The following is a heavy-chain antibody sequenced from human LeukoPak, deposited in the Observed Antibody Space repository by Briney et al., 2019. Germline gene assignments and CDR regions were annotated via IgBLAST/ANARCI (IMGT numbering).Heavy chain of an antibody. J-gene: IGHJ6*02. CDR2: ISGSGGST. CDR3: AKDRTTGTTYMDV. Sequence: HTGGSLRISCVASGFTFSSYAMSWVRQAPGKGLEWVSAISGSGGSTSYADSVKGRITISRDNSKNTLYLQMNSLRAEDTAVYYCAKDRTTGTTYMDVWGQGTTVTVSS. V-gene: IGHV3-23*01. D-gene: IGHD1-7*01. CDR1: GFTFSSYA.